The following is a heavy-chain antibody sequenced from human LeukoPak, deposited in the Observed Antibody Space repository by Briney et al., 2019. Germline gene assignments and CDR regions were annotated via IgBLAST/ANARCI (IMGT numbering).Heavy chain of an antibody. CDR3: AREIRGFFDY. D-gene: IGHD3-10*01. CDR2: ISSSGSTI. V-gene: IGHV3-48*03. CDR1: GFTFSSYE. J-gene: IGHJ4*02. Sequence: GGSLRLSCAASGFTFSSYEMNWVRQAPGKGLEWVSYISSSGSTIYYADSVKGRFTISRDNAKNSLYLQRSSLRAEDTAVYYCAREIRGFFDYWGQGTLVTVSS.